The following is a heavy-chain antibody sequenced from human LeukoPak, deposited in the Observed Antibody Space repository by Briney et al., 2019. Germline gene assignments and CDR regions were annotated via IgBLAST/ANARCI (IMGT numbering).Heavy chain of an antibody. Sequence: GGSLRLSCAASGFTFSSYAMSWVRQAPGKGLEWVSAISGSGGSTYYADSVKGRFTISRDNSKNTLYLQMNSLRAEDTAVYYCAKANNYEGRTEYETDYFDYWGQGTLVTVSS. CDR3: AKANNYEGRTEYETDYFDY. J-gene: IGHJ4*02. CDR2: ISGSGGST. V-gene: IGHV3-23*01. D-gene: IGHD1-1*01. CDR1: GFTFSSYA.